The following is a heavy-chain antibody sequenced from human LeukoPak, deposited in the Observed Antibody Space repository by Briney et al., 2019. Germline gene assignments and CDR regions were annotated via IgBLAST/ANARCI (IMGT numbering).Heavy chain of an antibody. CDR3: ARSYDILTGYCDY. D-gene: IGHD3-9*01. Sequence: GRSLRLSCAASGFTFSSYAMHWVRQAPGKGLEWVAVISYDGSNKYYADSVKGRFTISRDNSKNTLYLQMNSLRAEDTAVYYCARSYDILTGYCDYWGQGTLVTVSS. CDR1: GFTFSSYA. CDR2: ISYDGSNK. V-gene: IGHV3-30-3*01. J-gene: IGHJ4*02.